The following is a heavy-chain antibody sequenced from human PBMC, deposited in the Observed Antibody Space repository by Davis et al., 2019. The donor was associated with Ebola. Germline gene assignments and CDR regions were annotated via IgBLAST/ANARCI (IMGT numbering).Heavy chain of an antibody. CDR3: ARGPSTGNSFSY. CDR2: ISWNSGSI. J-gene: IGHJ4*02. D-gene: IGHD6-13*01. V-gene: IGHV3-9*01. CDR1: GFTFDDYA. Sequence: SLKISCAASGFTFDDYAMHWVRQAPGKGLEWVSGISWNSGSIGYADSVEGRFTISRDNAKNSLYLQMNSLRAEDTAVYYCARGPSTGNSFSYWGQGTLATVSS.